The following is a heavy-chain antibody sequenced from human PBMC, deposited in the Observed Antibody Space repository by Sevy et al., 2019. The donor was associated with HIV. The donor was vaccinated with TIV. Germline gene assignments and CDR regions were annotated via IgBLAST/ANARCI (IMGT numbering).Heavy chain of an antibody. J-gene: IGHJ4*02. D-gene: IGHD3-22*01. CDR1: GFTFSSYW. V-gene: IGHV3-7*01. CDR2: IKQDMSEK. Sequence: GGSLRLSCAASGFTFSSYWMTWVRQAPGKGLEWVANIKQDMSEKYYVDSVKGRFTISRDNARNSLYLQMESPRAEDTAVYYCARAQQVTMLVVIGGLYFDFWGQGTLVTVSS. CDR3: ARAQQVTMLVVIGGLYFDF.